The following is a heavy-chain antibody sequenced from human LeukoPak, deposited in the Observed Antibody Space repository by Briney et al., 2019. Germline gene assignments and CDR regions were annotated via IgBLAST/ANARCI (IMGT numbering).Heavy chain of an antibody. D-gene: IGHD2-2*01. J-gene: IGHJ4*02. V-gene: IGHV3-23*01. CDR1: GFTFSSYA. CDR3: AKEWAVVVPAAWVGLDY. Sequence: GGTLRLLCAASGFTFSSYAMSGVPDARGKGLVWVSAISGSGGSTYYADSVKGRFTISRDNSKNTLYLQMNSLRDEDTAVYDCAKEWAVVVPAAWVGLDYWGQGTVVSVSS. CDR2: ISGSGGST.